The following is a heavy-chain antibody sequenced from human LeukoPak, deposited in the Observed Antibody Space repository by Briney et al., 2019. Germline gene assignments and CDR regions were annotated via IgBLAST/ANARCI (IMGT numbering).Heavy chain of an antibody. CDR3: ARVGSAAYNWFDP. V-gene: IGHV3-23*01. D-gene: IGHD6-25*01. J-gene: IGHJ5*02. CDR2: ISPSGGA. CDR1: GFTFSNYA. Sequence: GGSLRLSCAASGFTFSNYAMSWVRQAPGKGLEWVASISPSGGAYYADSVKGRFTISRDNAKNSLYLQMISLRAEDTAVYYCARVGSAAYNWFDPWGQGTLVTVSS.